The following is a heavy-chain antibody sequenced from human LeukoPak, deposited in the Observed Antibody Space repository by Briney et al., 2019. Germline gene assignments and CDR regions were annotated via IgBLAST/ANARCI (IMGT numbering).Heavy chain of an antibody. CDR1: GFTFSSYA. D-gene: IGHD2-2*01. CDR3: ATRVSPSAEYFQH. J-gene: IGHJ1*01. V-gene: IGHV3-23*01. Sequence: PGGSLRLSCAASGFTFSSYAMSWVRQAPGKGLEWVSGTSAGGTNTHYADSVKGRFTISRDNSKNTLYLQMNSLRAEDTAVYYCATRVSPSAEYFQHWGQSTLVTVSS. CDR2: TSAGGTNT.